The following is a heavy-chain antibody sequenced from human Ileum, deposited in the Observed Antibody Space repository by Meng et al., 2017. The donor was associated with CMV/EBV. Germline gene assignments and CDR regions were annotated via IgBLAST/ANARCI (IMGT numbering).Heavy chain of an antibody. J-gene: IGHJ5*02. CDR2: INPNSGGT. CDR1: GSTFTGSY. V-gene: IGHV1-2*02. D-gene: IGHD2-2*01. Sequence: ASGSTFTGSYMHWVRQAPGQGLEWMGWINPNSGGTNYAQKFQGRVTMTRDTSISTAYMELSRLRSDDTAVYYCARSVLSTVGGWFDPWGQGTLVTVSS. CDR3: ARSVLSTVGGWFDP.